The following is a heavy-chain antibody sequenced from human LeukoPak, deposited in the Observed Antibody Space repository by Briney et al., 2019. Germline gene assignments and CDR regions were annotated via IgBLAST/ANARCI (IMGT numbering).Heavy chain of an antibody. CDR1: GFTFSSYS. V-gene: IGHV3-48*02. J-gene: IGHJ4*02. Sequence: QPGGSLRLSCAASGFTFSSYSMNWVRQAPGKGLEWLSYISSSSSIIYYADSVKGRFTISRDNAKNSLYLQMNSLRDEDTAVYYCAKSDTYRFDYWGQGIPVTVSS. D-gene: IGHD2-21*02. CDR3: AKSDTYRFDY. CDR2: ISSSSSII.